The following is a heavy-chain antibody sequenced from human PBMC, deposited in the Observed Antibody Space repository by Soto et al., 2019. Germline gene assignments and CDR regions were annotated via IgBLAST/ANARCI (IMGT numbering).Heavy chain of an antibody. CDR3: ARGITMVRGVIITSYYGMDV. V-gene: IGHV3-21*01. D-gene: IGHD3-10*01. CDR2: ISSSSSYI. Sequence: GGSLRLSCAASGFTFSSYSMNWVRQAPGKGLEWVPSISSSSSYIYYADSVKGRFTISRDNAKNSLYLQMNSLRAEDTAVYYCARGITMVRGVIITSYYGMDVWGQGTTVTVSS. CDR1: GFTFSSYS. J-gene: IGHJ6*02.